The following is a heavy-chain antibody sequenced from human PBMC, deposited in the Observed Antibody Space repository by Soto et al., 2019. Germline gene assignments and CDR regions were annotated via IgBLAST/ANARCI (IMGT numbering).Heavy chain of an antibody. Sequence: GASVKVSCKASGYTFTGYYMHWVRQAPGQGLEWMGWINPNSGGTNYAQKFQGWVTMTRDTSISTAYMELSRLRSDDTAVYYCATWGGKTSGSYRTDFYYYGMDVWGQRTTVTVSS. D-gene: IGHD1-26*01. CDR1: GYTFTGYY. CDR3: ATWGGKTSGSYRTDFYYYGMDV. CDR2: INPNSGGT. V-gene: IGHV1-2*04. J-gene: IGHJ6*02.